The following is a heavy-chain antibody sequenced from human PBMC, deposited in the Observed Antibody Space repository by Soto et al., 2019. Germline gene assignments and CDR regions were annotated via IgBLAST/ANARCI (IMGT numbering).Heavy chain of an antibody. CDR3: ARTLAGIAAAGLVFDY. Sequence: GGSLRLSCAASGFTFSDYAMTWVRQAPGKGLEWVSGISRSGDNTYYADSVKGRFAISRDNSKNTLYLQMNSLRAEDTAVYYSARTLAGIAAAGLVFDYWGQGTLVTVSS. J-gene: IGHJ4*02. V-gene: IGHV3-23*01. CDR2: ISRSGDNT. CDR1: GFTFSDYA. D-gene: IGHD6-13*01.